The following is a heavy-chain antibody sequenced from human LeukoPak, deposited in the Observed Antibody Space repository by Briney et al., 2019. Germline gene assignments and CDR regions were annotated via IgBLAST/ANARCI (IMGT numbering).Heavy chain of an antibody. Sequence: SETLSLTCAVYGGSFSSYYWTWIRQPPGKGLEWIGEVNYSGGTKYNPSLKSRVTISVDTSKNQFSLNLSSVTAADTAVYYCARRPRAVFIETYFDPWGQGTLVTVSS. CDR2: VNYSGGT. CDR3: ARRPRAVFIETYFDP. D-gene: IGHD3-10*01. CDR1: GGSFSSYY. V-gene: IGHV4-34*01. J-gene: IGHJ5*02.